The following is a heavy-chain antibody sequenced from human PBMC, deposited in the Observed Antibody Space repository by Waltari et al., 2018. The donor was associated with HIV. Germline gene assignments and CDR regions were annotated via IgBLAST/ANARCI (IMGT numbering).Heavy chain of an antibody. D-gene: IGHD3-16*01. CDR1: GASISSSSYY. Sequence: QLHLQESGPGLVKPLETLSLTCSVSGASISSSSYYWAWIRQPPGKGLEWIGAIYYSGTAYYNPSVKSRVSASLDASKNELSLKLTSVTATDTALYYCARLRFHSLYYFDSWGPGILVTVSS. V-gene: IGHV4-39*01. CDR2: IYYSGTA. J-gene: IGHJ4*02. CDR3: ARLRFHSLYYFDS.